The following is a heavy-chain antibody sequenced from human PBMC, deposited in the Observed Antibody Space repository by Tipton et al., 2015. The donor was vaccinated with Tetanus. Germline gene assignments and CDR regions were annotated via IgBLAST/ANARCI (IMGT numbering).Heavy chain of an antibody. CDR3: ARPADYGDYAHFDY. V-gene: IGHV1-2*06. CDR2: INPNSGGT. D-gene: IGHD4-17*01. CDR1: GYTFTGYY. Sequence: QLVQSGAEVKKPGASVKVSCKASGYTFTGYYMHWVRQAPGQGLEWMGRINPNSGGTNYAQKFQGRVTMTRDTSISTAYMELSRLRSDDTAVYYCARPADYGDYAHFDYWGQGTLVTVSS. J-gene: IGHJ4*02.